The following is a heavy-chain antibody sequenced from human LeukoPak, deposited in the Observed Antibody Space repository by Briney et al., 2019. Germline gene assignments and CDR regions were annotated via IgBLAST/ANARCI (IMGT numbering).Heavy chain of an antibody. CDR1: XYSFIXYY. CDR2: INSNSADT. Sequence: XYSFIXYYIHWVRQAPGQGLEWMGWINSNSADTNYSQNFQGRVTMTRDTSISTAYMELSRLRCDDTALYYCAXXXXXAXXTXFHHWGXGXLVTVSS. CDR3: AXXXXXAXXTXFHH. V-gene: IGHV1-2*02. J-gene: IGHJ1*01.